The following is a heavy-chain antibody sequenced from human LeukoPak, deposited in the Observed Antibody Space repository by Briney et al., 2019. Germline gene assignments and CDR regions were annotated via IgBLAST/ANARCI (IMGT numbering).Heavy chain of an antibody. J-gene: IGHJ4*02. V-gene: IGHV4-34*01. Sequence: SETLSLTCAVYGGSFSGYFWSWIRQSPGKGLEWIGEIKHGASTNYNPSLKSQVTISVDTSKNQFSLKLTSVTAADTAVYYCARDVEGAIDYWGQGTLVTVSS. CDR3: ARDVEGAIDY. CDR2: IKHGAST. D-gene: IGHD1-26*01. CDR1: GGSFSGYF.